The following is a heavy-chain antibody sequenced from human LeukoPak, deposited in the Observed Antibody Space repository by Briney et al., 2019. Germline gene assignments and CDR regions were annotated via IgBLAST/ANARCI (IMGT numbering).Heavy chain of an antibody. V-gene: IGHV4-34*01. CDR2: INHSGST. CDR1: GGSFSGYY. J-gene: IGHJ4*02. D-gene: IGHD3-10*01. CDR3: ARARPWWFGEFDY. Sequence: PSETLSLTCAVYGGSFSGYYWSWIRQPPGKGLEWIGEINHSGSTNYNPSLKSRVTISVDTSKNQFSLKLSSVTAADTAVYYCARARPWWFGEFDYWGQGTLVTVSS.